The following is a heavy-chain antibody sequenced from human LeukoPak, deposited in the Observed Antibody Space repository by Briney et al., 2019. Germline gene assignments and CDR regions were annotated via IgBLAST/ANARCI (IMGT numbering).Heavy chain of an antibody. CDR1: GFTFSSYS. CDR3: ARFVAYYGGSGYDYGMDV. V-gene: IGHV3-48*02. D-gene: IGHD3-22*01. CDR2: ISSSSSTI. J-gene: IGHJ6*02. Sequence: GGSLRLSCAASGFTFSSYSMNWVRQAAGKGLEWVSYISSSSSTIYYADSVKGRFTISRDNAKNSLYLQMNSLRDEDTAVYYCARFVAYYGGSGYDYGMDVWGQGTTVTVSS.